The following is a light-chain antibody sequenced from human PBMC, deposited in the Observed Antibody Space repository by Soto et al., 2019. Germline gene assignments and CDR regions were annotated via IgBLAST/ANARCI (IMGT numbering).Light chain of an antibody. Sequence: ELVLTPSPVTLSLSPGEIATLSCRASQNVSSYLAWYQQKPGQAPRLLIYDASNRATGIPARFSGSGAGTEFTLTISSLEPEDFAVHYCQQRSNWPTITFGQGTRLEI. CDR1: QNVSSY. CDR3: QQRSNWPTIT. CDR2: DAS. V-gene: IGKV3-11*01. J-gene: IGKJ5*01.